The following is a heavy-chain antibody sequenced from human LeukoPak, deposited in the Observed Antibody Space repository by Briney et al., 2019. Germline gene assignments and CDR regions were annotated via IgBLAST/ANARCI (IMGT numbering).Heavy chain of an antibody. CDR1: GYSFTAYF. Sequence: GASVKLSCKTSGYSFTAYFIHWVRHAPGQGLEWMGWVNPNSGGTKYTQKYHDRVTMTSDTYITTAHMELSSLRSDDTAVYYCAREVYDLNQNHDLDVWGQGTTVTVSS. CDR3: AREVYDLNQNHDLDV. CDR2: VNPNSGGT. D-gene: IGHD3-3*01. J-gene: IGHJ6*02. V-gene: IGHV1-2*02.